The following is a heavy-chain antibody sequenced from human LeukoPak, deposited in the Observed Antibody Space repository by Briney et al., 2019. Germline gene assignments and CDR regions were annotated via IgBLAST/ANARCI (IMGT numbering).Heavy chain of an antibody. V-gene: IGHV3-49*04. CDR1: GFTFSSYE. J-gene: IGHJ3*02. D-gene: IGHD1-14*01. CDR2: IRSKAYGGTT. Sequence: PGGSLRLSCAASGFTFSSYEMNWVRQAPGKGLEWVGFIRSKAYGGTTEYAASVKGRFTISRDDSKSIAYLQMNSLKTEDTAVYYCTGNRAGDAFDIWGQGTMVTVSS. CDR3: TGNRAGDAFDI.